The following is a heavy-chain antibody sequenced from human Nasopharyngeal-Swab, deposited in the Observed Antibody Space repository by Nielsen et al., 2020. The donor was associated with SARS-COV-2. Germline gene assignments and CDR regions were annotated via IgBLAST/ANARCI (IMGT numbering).Heavy chain of an antibody. CDR1: GYTFTGYY. V-gene: IGHV1-2*06. J-gene: IGHJ6*03. CDR3: ARDRLELPPEHYYYYYMDV. Sequence: ASVKVSCKASGYTFTGYYMHWVPQAPGQGLEWMGRINPNSGGTNYAQKFQGRVTMTRDTSISTAYMEMSRLRSDETAVYYCARDRLELPPEHYYYYYMDVWGKGTTVTVSS. D-gene: IGHD1-7*01. CDR2: INPNSGGT.